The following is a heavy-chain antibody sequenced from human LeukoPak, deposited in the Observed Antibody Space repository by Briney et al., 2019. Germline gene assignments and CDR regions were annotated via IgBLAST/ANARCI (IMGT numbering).Heavy chain of an antibody. V-gene: IGHV3-7*01. Sequence: GGSLRLSCAASGFTFSSYWMSWVRQAPGKGLEWVANIKQEGSEKYYVDSVKGRFTISRDNAKNSLYLQMNSLRAEDTAVYYCARAVYCGGDCYSIYFDYWGQGTLVTVSS. J-gene: IGHJ4*02. CDR1: GFTFSSYW. CDR3: ARAVYCGGDCYSIYFDY. D-gene: IGHD2-21*02. CDR2: IKQEGSEK.